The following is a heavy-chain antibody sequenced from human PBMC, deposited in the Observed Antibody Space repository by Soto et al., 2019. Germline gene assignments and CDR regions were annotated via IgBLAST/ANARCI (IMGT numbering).Heavy chain of an antibody. D-gene: IGHD4-4*01. CDR1: GFTFSDYY. V-gene: IGHV3-11*06. Sequence: KTGGSLRLSCTASGFTFSDYYMSWIRQAPGKGLEWISYISSASDYSTYADSVKGRFTISRDNAKNSLYLQLNNVRPDDTALYFCARHDYSNEHWFDTWGLGTAVTVS. CDR2: ISSASDYS. CDR3: ARHDYSNEHWFDT. J-gene: IGHJ5*02.